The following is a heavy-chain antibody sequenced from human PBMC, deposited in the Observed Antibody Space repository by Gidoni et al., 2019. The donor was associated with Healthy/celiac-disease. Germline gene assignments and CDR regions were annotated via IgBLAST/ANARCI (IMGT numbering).Heavy chain of an antibody. D-gene: IGHD3-22*01. J-gene: IGHJ3*02. Sequence: EVQLLESGGGLVQPGGSLRLSCAASGFTFSSYAMRWVRQAPGKGLEWASAISGSGGSTYYADSVKGRFTISRDNSKNTLYLQMNSLRAEDTAVYYCAKDVQYYYDSSAPAPDAFDIWGQGTMVTVSS. CDR3: AKDVQYYYDSSAPAPDAFDI. CDR1: GFTFSSYA. CDR2: ISGSGGST. V-gene: IGHV3-23*01.